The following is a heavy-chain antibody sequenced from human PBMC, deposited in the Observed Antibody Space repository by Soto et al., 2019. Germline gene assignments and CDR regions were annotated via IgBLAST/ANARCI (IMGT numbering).Heavy chain of an antibody. CDR1: GFTFSDYY. CDR2: LNTSGHSR. D-gene: IGHD2-2*01. J-gene: IGHJ4*02. V-gene: IGHV3-11*01. CDR3: ARDRTDCSRTSCSIDH. Sequence: QVQLVESGGGLVKPGGSLRLSCAASGFTFSDYYMWWIRQAPGKGLEWVSYLNTSGHSRYSADSVKGRFTISRDNAKNSLDLQMNNLRVEDTAVYYCARDRTDCSRTSCSIDHWGQGTLVTVSS.